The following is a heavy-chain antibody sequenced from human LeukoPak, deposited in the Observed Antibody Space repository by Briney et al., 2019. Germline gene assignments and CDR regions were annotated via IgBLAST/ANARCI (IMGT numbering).Heavy chain of an antibody. V-gene: IGHV1-2*02. CDR1: GYTFTGYY. CDR2: INPNSGGT. D-gene: IGHD3-22*01. Sequence: VASVKVSCKASGYTFTGYYMHWVRQAPGQGLEWMGWINPNSGGTNYAQEFQGRVTMTRDTSISTAYMELSRLRSDDTAVYYCARRENYYDSSGYYHVDYWGQGTLVTVSS. CDR3: ARRENYYDSSGYYHVDY. J-gene: IGHJ4*02.